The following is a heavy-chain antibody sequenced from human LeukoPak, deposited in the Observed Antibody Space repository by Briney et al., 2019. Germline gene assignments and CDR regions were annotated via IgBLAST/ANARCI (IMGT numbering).Heavy chain of an antibody. D-gene: IGHD3-10*01. J-gene: IGHJ5*02. CDR1: GGSISSGSYY. CDR2: IYTSGST. V-gene: IGHV4-61*02. CDR3: ARHQWFGESDNWFDP. Sequence: PSQTLSLTCTVSGGSISSGSYYWSWIRQPAGKGLEWIGRIYTSGSTNYNPSLKSRVTISVDTSKNQFSLKLSSVTAADTAVYYCARHQWFGESDNWFDPWGQGTLVTVSS.